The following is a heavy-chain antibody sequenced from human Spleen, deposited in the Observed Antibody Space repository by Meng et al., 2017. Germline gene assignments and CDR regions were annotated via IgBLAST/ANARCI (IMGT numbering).Heavy chain of an antibody. D-gene: IGHD6-13*01. CDR1: GYTFTRHA. V-gene: IGHV1-3*01. CDR2: INGANGKT. Sequence: QVQLVQSGSELKKPGASVKVSCKASGYTFTRHAINWVRQAPGQGLEWMGWINGANGKTEYAQRFHGRITISRDTSANLAFMHLRSLRSEDTAVYYCARDRAASNDYSDYWGPGTLVTSPQ. J-gene: IGHJ4*02. CDR3: ARDRAASNDYSDY.